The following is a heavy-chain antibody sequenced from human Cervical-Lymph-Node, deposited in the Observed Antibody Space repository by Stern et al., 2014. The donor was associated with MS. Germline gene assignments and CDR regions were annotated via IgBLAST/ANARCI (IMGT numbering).Heavy chain of an antibody. J-gene: IGHJ6*02. CDR3: AREGSRELYGMDV. V-gene: IGHV3-66*02. Sequence: EVQLVESGGGLVQPGGSLRLSCAASGFTVSSNDMSWVRQAPGKGLEWVSIIYRGGRTYYADSVKGRFTISRDNSKNTLYLQVNSLRVEDTAVYYCAREGSRELYGMDVWGQGTTVTVSS. CDR1: GFTVSSND. D-gene: IGHD1-26*01. CDR2: IYRGGRT.